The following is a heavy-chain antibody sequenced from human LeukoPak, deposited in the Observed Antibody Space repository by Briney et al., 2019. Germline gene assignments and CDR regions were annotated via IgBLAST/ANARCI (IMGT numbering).Heavy chain of an antibody. V-gene: IGHV3-30*02. CDR1: GFTFSSYG. J-gene: IGHJ4*02. CDR3: ACSGSYSYYFDY. D-gene: IGHD3-10*02. CDR2: IRYDGSNK. Sequence: GGSLRLSCAASGFTFSSYGMHWVRQAPGKGLEWVAFIRYDGSNKYYADSVKGRFTISRDNSKNTLYLQMNSLRAEDTAVYYCACSGSYSYYFDYWGQGTLVTVSS.